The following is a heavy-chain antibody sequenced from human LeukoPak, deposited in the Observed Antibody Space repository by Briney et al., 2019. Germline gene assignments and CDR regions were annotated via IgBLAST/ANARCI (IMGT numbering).Heavy chain of an antibody. CDR1: GGSISSYY. CDR3: AKGHSSGWNWFDP. CDR2: MYYSGST. V-gene: IGHV4-59*01. J-gene: IGHJ5*02. Sequence: SETLSLTCTVSGGSISSYYWSWIRQPPGKGLEWIGYMYYSGSTNYNPSLKSRVTISVDTSKNQFSLKLSSVTAADTAVYYCAKGHSSGWNWFDPWGQGTLVTVSS. D-gene: IGHD6-19*01.